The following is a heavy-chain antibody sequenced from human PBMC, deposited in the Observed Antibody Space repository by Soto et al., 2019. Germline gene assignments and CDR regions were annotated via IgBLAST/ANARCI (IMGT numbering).Heavy chain of an antibody. D-gene: IGHD1-26*01. CDR3: SRWVGALDY. CDR2: IRTKTNGGTA. CDR1: GFSFGEYA. J-gene: IGHJ4*02. V-gene: IGHV3-49*04. Sequence: GGSLRLSCTTSGFSFGEYAMAWVRQAPGRGLEWVGFIRTKTNGGTADYVASVKGRFTISRDDSKNIAYLHMGSLKIDDTAIYYCSRWVGALDYWGQGTQVTVSS.